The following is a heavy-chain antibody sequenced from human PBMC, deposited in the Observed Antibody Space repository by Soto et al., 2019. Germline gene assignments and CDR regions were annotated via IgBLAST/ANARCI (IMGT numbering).Heavy chain of an antibody. J-gene: IGHJ4*02. D-gene: IGHD4-4*01. CDR2: IHHSGST. CDR3: AGGMTTVTILDY. Sequence: PSETLSLTCAVSGGSISSGGYSCSWIRQPPGKGLEWIGYIHHSGSTYYNPSLKSRVTISVDRSKNQFSLKLSSVTAADTAVYYCAGGMTTVTILDYWAQGTLVTGSS. CDR1: GGSISSGGYS. V-gene: IGHV4-30-2*01.